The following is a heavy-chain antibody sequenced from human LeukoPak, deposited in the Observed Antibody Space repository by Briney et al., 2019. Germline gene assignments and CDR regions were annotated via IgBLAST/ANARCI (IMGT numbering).Heavy chain of an antibody. D-gene: IGHD2-2*01. V-gene: IGHV4-59*01. CDR1: GGSISSYY. CDR3: ARDRPGYCSSTSCSEGYYYYMDV. J-gene: IGHJ6*03. Sequence: SETLSLTCTVSGGSISSYYWSWIRQPPGKGLEWIGYIYYSGSTNYNPSLKSRVTISVDTSKNQFSLKLSSVTAADTAVYYCARDRPGYCSSTSCSEGYYYYMDVWDKGTTVTVSS. CDR2: IYYSGST.